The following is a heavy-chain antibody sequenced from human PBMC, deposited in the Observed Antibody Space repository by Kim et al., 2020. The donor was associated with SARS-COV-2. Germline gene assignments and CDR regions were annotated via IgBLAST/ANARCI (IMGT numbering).Heavy chain of an antibody. V-gene: IGHV3-30-3*01. J-gene: IGHJ3*02. CDR2: ISYDGTNT. D-gene: IGHD5-12*01. Sequence: GGSLRLSCAASGFDFSHYAMHWVRQAPGKGLDWLTVISYDGTNTYYAGSVKGRFTISRDNSRNTLYLQLNSLRPDDTATYYCARDGGMVVASQDALDIWGQGTMLIVSS. CDR3: ARDGGMVVASQDALDI. CDR1: GFDFSHYA.